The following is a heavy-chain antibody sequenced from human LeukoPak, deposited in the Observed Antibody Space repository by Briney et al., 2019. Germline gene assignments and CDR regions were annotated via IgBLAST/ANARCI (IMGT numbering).Heavy chain of an antibody. Sequence: QSGGSLRLSCAASGFTVSSNFLSWVRQAPGKGLEWVSVIYGGGSTCFADSVKGRFTISRDNSKNTLYFQMNSLRAEDTAVYYCALTPPSKWAFDYWGQGTLVTVSS. V-gene: IGHV3-53*01. CDR2: IYGGGST. J-gene: IGHJ4*02. D-gene: IGHD1-26*01. CDR1: GFTVSSNF. CDR3: ALTPPSKWAFDY.